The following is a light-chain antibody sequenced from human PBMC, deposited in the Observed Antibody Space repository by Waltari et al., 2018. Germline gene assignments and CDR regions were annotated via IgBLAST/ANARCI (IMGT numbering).Light chain of an antibody. V-gene: IGKV2-28*01. CDR3: MQTLQSPVT. J-gene: IGKJ5*01. CDR2: LGT. CDR1: QSLLHTNGFHY. Sequence: DIVMTQSPLSLPVTPGEPASLSCRSRQSLLHTNGFHYLGWYLQRPGQSPQLLIYLGTNRASGVPDRFSGSRSGTDFTLKISSVEAEDVGVYYCMQTLQSPVTFGQGTRLEIK.